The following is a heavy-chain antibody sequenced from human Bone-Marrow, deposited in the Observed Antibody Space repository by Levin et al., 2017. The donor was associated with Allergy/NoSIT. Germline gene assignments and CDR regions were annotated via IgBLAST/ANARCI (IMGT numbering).Heavy chain of an antibody. V-gene: IGHV4-4*02. CDR3: ARDSRYYDTSGFFDY. J-gene: IGHJ4*02. Sequence: SETLSLTCSVSGASISSRNWWSWVRQTPGTGLEWIGEVYHSGSTNYNSSLKSRVSISLDKSKNQFSLRLTSVTAADTAFYFCARDSRYYDTSGFFDYWGLGILVTVSS. CDR2: VYHSGST. D-gene: IGHD3-22*01. CDR1: GASISSRNW.